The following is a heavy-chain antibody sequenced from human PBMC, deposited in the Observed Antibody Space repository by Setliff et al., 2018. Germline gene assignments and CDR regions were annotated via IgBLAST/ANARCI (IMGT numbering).Heavy chain of an antibody. D-gene: IGHD3-10*01. CDR2: IKSNVDGGTA. CDR1: GFTFTTAW. J-gene: IGHJ4*02. V-gene: IGHV3-15*01. Sequence: LRLSCAASGFTFTTAWMTWVRQAPGKGLEWVGRIKSNVDGGTAQYAAPVEGRFTISRDDSKSALHLQMDNMKTEDTAVYYCTTVGLRGPFGWGQGTLVTVSS. CDR3: TTVGLRGPFG.